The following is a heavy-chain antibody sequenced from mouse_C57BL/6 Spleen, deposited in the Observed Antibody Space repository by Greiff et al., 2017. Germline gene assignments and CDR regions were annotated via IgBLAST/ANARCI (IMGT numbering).Heavy chain of an antibody. J-gene: IGHJ3*01. V-gene: IGHV1-50*01. CDR1: GYTFTSYW. CDR3: ARSVTGTAWFAY. D-gene: IGHD4-1*01. Sequence: VQLQQPGAELVKPGASVKLSCKASGYTFTSYWMQWVKQRPGQGLEWIGEIDPSDSYTNYNQKFKGKATLTVDTSSSTAYMQLSSLTSEDSAVYYCARSVTGTAWFAYWGQGTLVTVSA. CDR2: IDPSDSYT.